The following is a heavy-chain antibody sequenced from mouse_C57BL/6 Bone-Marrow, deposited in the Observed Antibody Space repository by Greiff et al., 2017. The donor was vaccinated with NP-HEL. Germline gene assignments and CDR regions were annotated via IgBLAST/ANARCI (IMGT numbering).Heavy chain of an antibody. CDR1: GYAFTNYL. J-gene: IGHJ3*01. V-gene: IGHV1-54*01. CDR2: INPGSGGT. D-gene: IGHD1-1*01. CDR3: AREGEKSWATVVATRGFAY. Sequence: QVQLQQSGAELVRPGTSVKVSCKASGYAFTNYLIEWVKQRPGQGLEWIGVINPGSGGTNYNEKFKGKATLTADKSSSTAYMQLSSLTSEDSAVYFCAREGEKSWATVVATRGFAYWGQGTLVTVSA.